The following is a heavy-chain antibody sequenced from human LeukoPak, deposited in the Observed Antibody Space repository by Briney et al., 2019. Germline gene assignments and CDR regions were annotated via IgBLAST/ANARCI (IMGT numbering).Heavy chain of an antibody. D-gene: IGHD3-10*01. CDR3: AKKALLWFGSWIDY. J-gene: IGHJ4*02. Sequence: PGGSLRLSCAASGFTFSSYGMHWVRQAPGKGLEWVAVISYDGSNKYYADSVKGRFTISRDNSKNTLYLQMNSLRAEDTAVYYCAKKALLWFGSWIDYWGQGTLVTVSS. V-gene: IGHV3-30*18. CDR2: ISYDGSNK. CDR1: GFTFSSYG.